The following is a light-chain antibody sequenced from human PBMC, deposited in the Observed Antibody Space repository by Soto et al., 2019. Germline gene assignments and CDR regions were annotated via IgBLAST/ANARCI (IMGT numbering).Light chain of an antibody. CDR3: TSFAGDFPGV. J-gene: IGLJ3*02. CDR2: EVD. V-gene: IGLV2-8*01. Sequence: QSALTQPPSASGSPGQSVTISCTGTSSDVGGYNYVSWYQQHPGKAPKLIIYEVDKRPSGVPDRFSGSKSGSTASLTVSGLQTDDEADYYCTSFAGDFPGVFGGGTKLTVL. CDR1: SSDVGGYNY.